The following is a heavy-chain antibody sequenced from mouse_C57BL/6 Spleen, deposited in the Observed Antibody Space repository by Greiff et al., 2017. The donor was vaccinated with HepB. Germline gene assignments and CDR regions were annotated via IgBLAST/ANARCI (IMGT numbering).Heavy chain of an antibody. D-gene: IGHD2-5*01. CDR2: ISSGSSTI. CDR3: ARRSNYHYYAMDY. CDR1: GFTFSDYG. V-gene: IGHV5-17*01. J-gene: IGHJ4*01. Sequence: EVMLVESGGGLVKPGGSLKLSCAASGFTFSDYGMHWVRQAPEKGLEWVAYISSGSSTIYYADTVKGRFTISRDNAKNTLFLQMNSLRSEDTAMYYCARRSNYHYYAMDYWGQGTSVTVSS.